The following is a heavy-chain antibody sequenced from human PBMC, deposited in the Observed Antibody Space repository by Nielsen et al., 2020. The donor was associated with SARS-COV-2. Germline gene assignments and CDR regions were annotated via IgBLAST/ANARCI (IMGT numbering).Heavy chain of an antibody. Sequence: GESLKISCAASGFTFSSYSMNWVRQAPGKGLEWVSSISSSSSYIYYADSVKGRFTISRDNAKNSLYLQMNSLRAEDTAVYYCARDSTTESGDYVYYWGQGTLATVSS. D-gene: IGHD2-2*01. J-gene: IGHJ4*02. V-gene: IGHV3-21*01. CDR3: ARDSTTESGDYVYY. CDR2: ISSSSSYI. CDR1: GFTFSSYS.